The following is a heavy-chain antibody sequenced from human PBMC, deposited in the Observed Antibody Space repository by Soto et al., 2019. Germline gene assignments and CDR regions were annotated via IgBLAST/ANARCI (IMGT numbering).Heavy chain of an antibody. D-gene: IGHD4-4*01. CDR3: ARTSVSNYNWFDP. CDR1: GYTFTDYD. Sequence: QGQLVQSGAEVKKPGASVKVSCKASGYTFTDYDISWVRQAPGQGLEWMGWISVDNGNTKYVESLQGRVTMTTATSTSTAYMEVRSLRSDDTAVYYCARTSVSNYNWFDPWGQGPLVAVSS. CDR2: ISVDNGNT. J-gene: IGHJ5*02. V-gene: IGHV1-18*01.